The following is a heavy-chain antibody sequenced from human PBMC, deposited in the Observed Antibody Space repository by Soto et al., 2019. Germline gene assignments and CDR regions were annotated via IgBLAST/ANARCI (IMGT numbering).Heavy chain of an antibody. V-gene: IGHV3-64D*06. CDR2: INYNGGTT. CDR3: VTWGGIEARNLDH. CDR1: GFPFSNHA. Sequence: SLRLSCSASGFPFSNHAMHWVRQAPGKGLEYVSAINYNGGTTYYVDSVKGRFTISRDNSKNTLYLQMSSLKVEDTAMYHCVTWGGIEARNLDHWGQVTLVTVSS. J-gene: IGHJ4*02. D-gene: IGHD6-6*01.